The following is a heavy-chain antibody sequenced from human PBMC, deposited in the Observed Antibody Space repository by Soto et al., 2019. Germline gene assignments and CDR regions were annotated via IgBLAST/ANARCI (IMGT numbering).Heavy chain of an antibody. J-gene: IGHJ3*02. Sequence: ASVKVSCKASGGTFSSYALSWVRQAPGQGLEWMGGIIPIFGTANYAQKFQDRVTITADESTSTAYMELSSLRAEDTAVYYCARAPIRTAFDIWGQGTMVTVSS. CDR1: GGTFSSYA. CDR3: ARAPIRTAFDI. CDR2: IIPIFGTA. V-gene: IGHV1-69*13.